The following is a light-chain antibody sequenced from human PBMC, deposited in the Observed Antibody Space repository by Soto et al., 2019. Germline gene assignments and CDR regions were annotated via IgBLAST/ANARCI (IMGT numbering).Light chain of an antibody. CDR2: EDN. CDR3: QSYHSSNVV. CDR1: SGSIASNY. J-gene: IGLJ3*02. Sequence: NFMLTQPHSVSESPGKTVTISCTRSSGSIASNYVQWYQQRPGSAPTTVIYEDNQRPSGVPDRFSGSIDSSSNSAFLTISRLKTEDEADYYCQSYHSSNVVFGGGTKLTVL. V-gene: IGLV6-57*04.